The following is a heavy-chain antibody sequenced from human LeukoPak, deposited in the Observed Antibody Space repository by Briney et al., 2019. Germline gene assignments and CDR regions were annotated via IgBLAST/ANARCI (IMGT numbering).Heavy chain of an antibody. J-gene: IGHJ4*02. Sequence: GGSLRLSCAASGFTFSDYYMSWIRQAPGKGLEWVSYISSSGSTIYYADSVKGRFTISRDNAKNLLYLQMNSLRAEDTAVYYCARYYYDSSLLDYWGQGTLVTVSS. CDR3: ARYYYDSSLLDY. CDR2: ISSSGSTI. CDR1: GFTFSDYY. D-gene: IGHD3-22*01. V-gene: IGHV3-11*01.